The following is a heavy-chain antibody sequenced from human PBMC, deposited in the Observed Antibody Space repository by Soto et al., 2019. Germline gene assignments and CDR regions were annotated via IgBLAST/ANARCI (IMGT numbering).Heavy chain of an antibody. CDR3: AIISSGCRRDLLSY. CDR2: IYHSGST. CDR1: GGSISSSNW. V-gene: IGHV4-4*02. Sequence: SETLSLTCAVSGGSISSSNWWSWVRQPPGKGLEWIGEIYHSGSTNYNPSLKSRVTISVDKSKNQFSLKLSSVTAADTAVYYCAIISSGCRRDLLSYCGQGTLVTGSA. J-gene: IGHJ1*01. D-gene: IGHD6-25*01.